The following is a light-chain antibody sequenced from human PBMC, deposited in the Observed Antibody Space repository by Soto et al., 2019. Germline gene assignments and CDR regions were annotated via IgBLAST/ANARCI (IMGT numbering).Light chain of an antibody. CDR2: EVS. CDR3: SSYAGSNSFVV. J-gene: IGLJ3*02. V-gene: IGLV2-8*01. Sequence: QSALTQPPSASGSPGQSVTISCTGTSSDVGGYNFVSWYQHHPGKAPKLMIYEVSKRPSGVPARFSGSKSANTASLTVSWLQDEDEADYYCSSYAGSNSFVVFGGGTKLTVL. CDR1: SSDVGGYNF.